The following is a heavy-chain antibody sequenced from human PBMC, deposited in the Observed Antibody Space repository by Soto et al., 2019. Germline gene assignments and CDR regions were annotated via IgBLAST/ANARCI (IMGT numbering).Heavy chain of an antibody. CDR2: IYPGDSDT. D-gene: IGHD3-10*01. V-gene: IGHV5-51*01. CDR1: GYSFTSYW. J-gene: IGHJ6*02. Sequence: GESLKISCKGSGYSFTSYWIGWVRQMPGKGLEWMGIIYPGDSDTRYSPSFQGQVTISADKSISTAYLQWSSLKASDTAMYYCARGGYYYGSGLSYYYYGMDVWGQGTTVTVSS. CDR3: ARGGYYYGSGLSYYYYGMDV.